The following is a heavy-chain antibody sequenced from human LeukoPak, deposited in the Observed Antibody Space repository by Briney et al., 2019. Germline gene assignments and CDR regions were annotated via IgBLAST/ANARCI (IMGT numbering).Heavy chain of an antibody. CDR3: AKGRYDFWSGYPNNWFDP. V-gene: IGHV3-23*01. CDR2: ISGSGSST. Sequence: GGSLRLSCAASGFTVSSNYMSWVRQAPGKGLEWVSGISGSGSSTYYADSVKGRFTISRDNSKNTLYLQMNSLRAEDTAVYYCAKGRYDFWSGYPNNWFDPWGRGTLVTVSS. J-gene: IGHJ5*02. D-gene: IGHD3-3*01. CDR1: GFTVSSNY.